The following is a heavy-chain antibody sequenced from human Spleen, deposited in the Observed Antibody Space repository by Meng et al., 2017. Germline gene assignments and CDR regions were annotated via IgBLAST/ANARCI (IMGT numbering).Heavy chain of an antibody. J-gene: IGHJ6*02. CDR3: ARHVSGSYYSYYYGMDV. CDR2: IYYSGST. CDR1: GGSISSSSYY. Sequence: QVQLQQWGAGLVKPSETLSLTCTVSGGSISSSSYYWGWIRQPPGKGLEWIGSIYYSGSTYYNPSLKSRVTKSVDTSKNQFSLKLSSVTAADTAVYYCARHVSGSYYSYYYGMDVWGQGTTVTVSS. V-gene: IGHV4-39*01. D-gene: IGHD1-26*01.